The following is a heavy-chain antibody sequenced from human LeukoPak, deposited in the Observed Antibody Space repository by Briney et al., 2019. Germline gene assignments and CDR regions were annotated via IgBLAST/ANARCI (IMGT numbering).Heavy chain of an antibody. CDR3: ARLPHETPGSAPTGYHGDY. CDR1: GYSFTSYW. V-gene: IGHV5-51*01. Sequence: GESLQISCKGSGYSFTSYWIGWVRQMPGKGLEWMGIIYPGDSDTRYSPSFQGQVTISADKSISTAYLQWSSLKASDTAMYYCARLPHETPGSAPTGYHGDYWGQGTLVTVSS. D-gene: IGHD3-9*01. CDR2: IYPGDSDT. J-gene: IGHJ4*02.